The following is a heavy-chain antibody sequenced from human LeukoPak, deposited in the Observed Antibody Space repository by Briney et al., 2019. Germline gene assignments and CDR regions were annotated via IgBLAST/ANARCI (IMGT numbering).Heavy chain of an antibody. CDR3: GAAAGVNAFDI. CDR2: IYHSGST. V-gene: IGHV4-30-2*01. J-gene: IGHJ3*02. CDR1: GGSISSGGYY. D-gene: IGHD6-13*01. Sequence: SQTLSLTCTVSGGSISSGGYYWSWIRQPPGKGLEWIGYIYHSGSTYYNPSLKSRVTISVDRSKNQFSLKLSSVTAADTAVYYCGAAAGVNAFDIWGQGTMVTVSS.